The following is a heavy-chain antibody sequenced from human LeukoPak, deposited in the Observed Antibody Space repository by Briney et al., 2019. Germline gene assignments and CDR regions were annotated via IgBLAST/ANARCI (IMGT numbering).Heavy chain of an antibody. CDR1: GITVSSKY. CDR3: AASTGNKDFDD. D-gene: IGHD2-8*02. V-gene: IGHV3-66*02. J-gene: IGHJ4*02. Sequence: GGSLRLSCAVSGITVSSKYMSWVRQAPGKGLEWVSVIYSGGSTYYADSVKGRFTISRDNSRNTLYLQMNRLRAEDTALYYCAASTGNKDFDDWGQGTLVTVSS. CDR2: IYSGGST.